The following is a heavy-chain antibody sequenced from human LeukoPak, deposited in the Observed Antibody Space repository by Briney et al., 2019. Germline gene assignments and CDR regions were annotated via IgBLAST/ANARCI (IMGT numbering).Heavy chain of an antibody. CDR2: IYYSGST. V-gene: IGHV4-61*01. D-gene: IGHD3-3*01. J-gene: IGHJ4*02. Sequence: KPSETLSLTCTVSGGSVSSGSYYWSWIRQPPGKGLEWIGYIYYSGSTNYNPSLKSRVTISVDTSKNQFSLKLSSVTAADTAVYYCARAPLEWLNHDYWGQGTWSPSPQ. CDR3: ARAPLEWLNHDY. CDR1: GGSVSSGSYY.